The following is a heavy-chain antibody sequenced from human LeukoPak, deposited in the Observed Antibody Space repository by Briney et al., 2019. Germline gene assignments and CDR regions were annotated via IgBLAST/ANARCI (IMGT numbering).Heavy chain of an antibody. V-gene: IGHV3-21*01. CDR1: GFTVSSYY. CDR2: ISSSSSYI. Sequence: GGSLRLSCAASGFTVSSYYMSWVRQAPGKGLEWVSSISSSSSYIYYADSVKGRFTISRDNAKNSLYLQMNSLRAEDTAVYYCARDRGTMIVVADYWGQGTLVTVSS. D-gene: IGHD3-22*01. J-gene: IGHJ4*02. CDR3: ARDRGTMIVVADY.